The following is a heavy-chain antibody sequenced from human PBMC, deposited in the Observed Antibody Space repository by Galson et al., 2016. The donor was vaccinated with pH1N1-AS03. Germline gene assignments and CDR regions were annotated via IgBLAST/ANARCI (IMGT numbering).Heavy chain of an antibody. CDR1: GYTFTSYY. Sequence: SVKVSCKASGYTFTSYYIHWVRQAPGQGREWMGIINPSDGNTNYAQRFQGRVTMTRDTSTSTVYMELSSLRSDDTAVYYCARVAAGLTGYYYAMDVCGQGTTVTVSS. CDR2: INPSDGNT. V-gene: IGHV1-46*01. J-gene: IGHJ6*02. D-gene: IGHD4/OR15-4a*01. CDR3: ARVAAGLTGYYYAMDV.